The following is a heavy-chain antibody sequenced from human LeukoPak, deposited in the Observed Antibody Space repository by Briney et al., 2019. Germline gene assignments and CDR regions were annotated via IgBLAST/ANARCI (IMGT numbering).Heavy chain of an antibody. CDR1: GFTFSSTT. CDR2: ITAIDGRT. V-gene: IGHV3-23*01. CDR3: TKDRRGPAAGTWYFDS. Sequence: GGSLRLPCVASGFTFSSTTMGWVSQAPGRGLEWVSSITAIDGRTYYADSVRGRFTISRDNSKNTVYLQLNSLRAGDTAIYYCTKDRRGPAAGTWYFDSWGQGTLVTVSS. J-gene: IGHJ4*02. D-gene: IGHD6-13*01.